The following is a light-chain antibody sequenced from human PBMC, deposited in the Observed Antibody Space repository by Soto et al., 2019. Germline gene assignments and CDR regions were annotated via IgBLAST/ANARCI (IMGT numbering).Light chain of an antibody. V-gene: IGKV3D-11*03. CDR3: QQYAGSPRT. CDR2: QTS. J-gene: IGKJ1*01. CDR1: QYINTR. Sequence: EIVLTQSPATLSSFPGDRVTLSCRASQYINTRLAWYQHRPGQAPRLLIYQTSLRAAGIPARFSASGSGTDFTLTISDVQPEDFAVYFCQQYAGSPRTFGQGTKVDIK.